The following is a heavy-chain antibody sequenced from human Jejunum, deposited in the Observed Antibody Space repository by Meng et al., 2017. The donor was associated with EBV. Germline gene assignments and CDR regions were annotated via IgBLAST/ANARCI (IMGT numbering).Heavy chain of an antibody. CDR3: ARDPGRYSFGFHDSSAYFDH. Sequence: QLQLQEVGPGLVKPSGXLSRTCXGYGGAYSSFNYYWGWIRQPPGKGLEWIGSIYYSGSTYYNPSLKSRVTISVDTSKKQFSLKLNSVTAADTAVYYCARDPGRYSFGFHDSSAYFDHWGQGTLVTVSS. J-gene: IGHJ4*01. D-gene: IGHD5-18*01. CDR1: GGAYSSFNYY. V-gene: IGHV4-39*07. CDR2: IYYSGST.